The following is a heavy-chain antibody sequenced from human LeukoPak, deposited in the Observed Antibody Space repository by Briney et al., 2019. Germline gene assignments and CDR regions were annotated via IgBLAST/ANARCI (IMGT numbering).Heavy chain of an antibody. CDR1: GGSITTYY. CDR3: ASGSVVTALDQ. CDR2: IYYTGNT. V-gene: IGHV4-59*01. J-gene: IGHJ4*02. D-gene: IGHD2-21*02. Sequence: SETLSLTCTVSGGSITTYYWTWIRQPPGKGLEWIGYIYYTGNTNYNPSLESRVTMSVDTSKKEFSLRISSVTAADTAVYFCASGSVVTALDQWGQGTLVTVSS.